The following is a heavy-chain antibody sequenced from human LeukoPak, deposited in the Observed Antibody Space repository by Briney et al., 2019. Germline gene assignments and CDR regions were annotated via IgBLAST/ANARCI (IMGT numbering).Heavy chain of an antibody. CDR2: ISSSGSTI. Sequence: GGSLRLSCAASGFTFSDYYMSWIRQAPGKGLEWVSYISSSGSTIYYAVSVKGRFTISRDNAKNSLYLQMNSLRAEDTAVYYCARDPSWANFDYWGQGTLVTVSS. D-gene: IGHD7-27*01. V-gene: IGHV3-11*01. J-gene: IGHJ4*02. CDR1: GFTFSDYY. CDR3: ARDPSWANFDY.